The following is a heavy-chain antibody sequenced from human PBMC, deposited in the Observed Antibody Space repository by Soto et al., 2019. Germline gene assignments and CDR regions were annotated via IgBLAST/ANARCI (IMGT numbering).Heavy chain of an antibody. CDR3: ARVVTGFDD. V-gene: IGHV3-66*01. CDR1: GFTFSSNH. D-gene: IGHD2-21*02. CDR2: IYRSTIT. J-gene: IGHJ4*02. Sequence: EVQLVESGGGLVQPGGSLRLSCAASGFTFSSNHMSWVRQAPGKGLECVSVIYRSTITYYADSVKGRFTISRDNSKNTLYLQMNSLRAEDTAVYYCARVVTGFDDWGQGTLVTVSS.